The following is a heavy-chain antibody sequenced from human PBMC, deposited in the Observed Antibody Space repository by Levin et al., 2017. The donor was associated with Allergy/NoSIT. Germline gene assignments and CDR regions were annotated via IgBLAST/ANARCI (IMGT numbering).Heavy chain of an antibody. CDR2: ISGSGSSP. CDR3: AEVIGYNYGYDFDY. Sequence: GESLKISCAASGFTFSSYAMSWVRQAPGKGLEWVSGISGSGSSPYYADSVKGRFTISRDNSKNTLYLQMNSLRAEDTAVYYCAEVIGYNYGYDFDYWGQGALVTVSS. J-gene: IGHJ4*02. D-gene: IGHD5-18*01. CDR1: GFTFSSYA. V-gene: IGHV3-23*01.